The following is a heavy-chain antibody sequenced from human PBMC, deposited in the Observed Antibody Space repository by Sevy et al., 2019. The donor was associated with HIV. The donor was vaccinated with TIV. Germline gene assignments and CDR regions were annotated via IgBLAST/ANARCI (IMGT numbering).Heavy chain of an antibody. CDR3: ARVWAPYGSGRYPFDY. V-gene: IGHV6-1*01. D-gene: IGHD3-10*01. CDR2: TYYRSKWYN. J-gene: IGHJ4*02. CDR1: GDSVSSNSAA. Sequence: KQSQTLSLTCAISGDSVSSNSAAWNWIRQSPSRGLEWLGRTYYRSKWYNDYAVSVKSRITINPDTSKNQFSLQLNSVTPEDTAVYYCARVWAPYGSGRYPFDYWGQGTLVTVSS.